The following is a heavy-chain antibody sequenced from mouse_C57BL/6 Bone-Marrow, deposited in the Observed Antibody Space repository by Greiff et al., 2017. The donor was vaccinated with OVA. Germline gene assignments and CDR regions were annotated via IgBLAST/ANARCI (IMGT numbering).Heavy chain of an antibody. CDR2: IYPRSGNT. J-gene: IGHJ1*03. CDR3: ARGGVTTVVANWYFDV. CDR1: GYTFTSYG. Sequence: VKLVEPGAELARPGASVKLSCKASGYTFTSYGISWVKQRTGQGLEWIGEIYPRSGNTYYNEKFKGKATLTVDKSSSTAYMGLRSLTSEDSAVYFCARGGVTTVVANWYFDVWGTGTTVTVSS. V-gene: IGHV1-81*01. D-gene: IGHD1-1*01.